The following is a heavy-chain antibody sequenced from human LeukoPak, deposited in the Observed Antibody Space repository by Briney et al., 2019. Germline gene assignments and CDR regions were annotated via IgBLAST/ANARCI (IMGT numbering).Heavy chain of an antibody. V-gene: IGHV6-1*01. CDR1: GDSFSTNIAS. CDR2: TYYGAKWYT. J-gene: IGHJ4*02. D-gene: IGHD6-6*01. Sequence: SQSLSLTCVISGDSFSTNIASWDWIRRSPSRGLEWLGRTYYGAKWYTDYAVSVKSRITINTDTSKTHVYMPVNSVTPEATAVYYCARRRSRLFDYWGQGTLVTVSS. CDR3: ARRRSRLFDY.